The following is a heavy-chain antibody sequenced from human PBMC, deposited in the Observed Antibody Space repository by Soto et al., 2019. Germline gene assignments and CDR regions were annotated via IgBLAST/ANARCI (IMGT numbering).Heavy chain of an antibody. V-gene: IGHV3-64D*06. Sequence: GSLRLSCSASGFIFSESTIYWVRQVPGKGLEAISAVSTSGRSTYYADSVKDRFTISRDNSKNTLFLQMGSLRPEDTAIYYCVKQAHGLDGVAFDYWGQGAQVTVSS. CDR1: GFIFSEST. D-gene: IGHD2-15*01. CDR3: VKQAHGLDGVAFDY. J-gene: IGHJ4*02. CDR2: VSTSGRST.